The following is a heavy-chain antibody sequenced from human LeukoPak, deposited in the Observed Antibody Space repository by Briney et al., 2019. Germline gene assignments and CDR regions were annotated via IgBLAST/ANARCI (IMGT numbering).Heavy chain of an antibody. D-gene: IGHD1-1*01. CDR1: GFTFSNYW. CDR3: VRDGQELAFDK. Sequence: GGSLRLSCAASGFTFSNYWMHLVRQTPENGLVWVSRIGTDGAYTSSADSVKGRFTMSRDNAKNTLYLQMNRLRVEDTAVYYCVRDGQELAFDKWGQGTLVTVSS. V-gene: IGHV3-74*01. CDR2: IGTDGAYT. J-gene: IGHJ4*02.